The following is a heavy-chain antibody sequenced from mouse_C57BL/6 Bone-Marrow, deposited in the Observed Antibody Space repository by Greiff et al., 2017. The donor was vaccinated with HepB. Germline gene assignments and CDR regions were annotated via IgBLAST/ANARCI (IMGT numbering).Heavy chain of an antibody. CDR3: VRDYYGSSPWYFDV. D-gene: IGHD1-1*01. V-gene: IGHV10-1*01. CDR1: GFSFNTYA. J-gene: IGHJ1*03. Sequence: EVHLVESGGGLVQPKGSLKLSCAASGFSFNTYAMNWVRQAPGKGLEWVARIRSKSNNYATYYADSVKDRFTISRDDSESMLYLQMNNLKTEDTAMYYCVRDYYGSSPWYFDVWGTGTTVTVSS. CDR2: IRSKSNNYAT.